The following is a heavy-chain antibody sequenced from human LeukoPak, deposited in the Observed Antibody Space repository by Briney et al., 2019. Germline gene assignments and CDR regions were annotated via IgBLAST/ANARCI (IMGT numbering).Heavy chain of an antibody. J-gene: IGHJ4*02. V-gene: IGHV4-34*01. CDR3: VRIVGSTVVDY. Sequence: SSETLSLTCAVYGGSFSGYYWSWIRQPPGKGLEWIGEINHSGSTNYNPSLKSRVTISVDTSKNQFSLKLSSVTAADTAVYYCVRIVGSTVVDYWGQGTLVTVSP. CDR2: INHSGST. D-gene: IGHD2-15*01. CDR1: GGSFSGYY.